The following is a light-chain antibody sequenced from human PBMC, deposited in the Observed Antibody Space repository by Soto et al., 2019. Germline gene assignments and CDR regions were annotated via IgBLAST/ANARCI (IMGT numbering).Light chain of an antibody. CDR3: QQRSTWLYT. CDR1: PDVSIF. Sequence: EILLAQSPATLSLSPGERATLSCKASPDVSIFLAWYQQKPGQAPRLLIHDASNRATGVPARFSGSGSGRDFTLTITSLEPEDFAVYYCQQRSTWLYTFGQGTKLEV. J-gene: IGKJ2*01. CDR2: DAS. V-gene: IGKV3-11*02.